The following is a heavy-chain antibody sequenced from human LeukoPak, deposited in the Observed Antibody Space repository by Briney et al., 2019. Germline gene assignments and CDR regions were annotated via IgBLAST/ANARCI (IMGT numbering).Heavy chain of an antibody. CDR2: IKDNNDKT. V-gene: IGHV1-18*01. CDR3: ARGGYCMGGTCFSYPFDI. Sequence: GASVKVSCKASGYTFTIYGISWVRQAPGQGLEWMGWIKDNNDKTNSAQKFQGRVSMTTDTSTSTAYMELRSLGFDDTAVYYCARGGYCMGGTCFSYPFDIWGQGTLVTVSS. J-gene: IGHJ3*02. CDR1: GYTFTIYG. D-gene: IGHD2-15*01.